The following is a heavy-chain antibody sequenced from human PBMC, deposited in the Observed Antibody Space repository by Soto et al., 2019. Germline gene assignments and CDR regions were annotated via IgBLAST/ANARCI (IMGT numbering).Heavy chain of an antibody. D-gene: IGHD3-16*01. CDR1: GDSVSSSSAA. CDR2: TYYRSKWIH. CDR3: AWVVWFRGMDV. V-gene: IGHV6-1*01. J-gene: IGHJ6*02. Sequence: SQTLSLPCDISGDSVSSSSAAWNWIRQSPSRGLEWLGRTYYRSKWIHEYTLSMESRITINPDTSKNQFSLHIYSVTPEDTAVYYCAWVVWFRGMDVWGQGTPVTVSS.